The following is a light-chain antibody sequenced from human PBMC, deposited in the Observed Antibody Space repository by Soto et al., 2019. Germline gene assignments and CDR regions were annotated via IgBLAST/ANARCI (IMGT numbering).Light chain of an antibody. Sequence: EIVMTQSPATLSVSPGERATLSCRASQSVSSNLAWYQQKPGQAPRLLIYGASTRATGIPARFSGSRSGTEFTLTISSLQSEDFAVYYCQQYNNWPPLSTFGQGTKLEIK. CDR3: QQYNNWPPLST. V-gene: IGKV3-15*01. J-gene: IGKJ2*01. CDR1: QSVSSN. CDR2: GAS.